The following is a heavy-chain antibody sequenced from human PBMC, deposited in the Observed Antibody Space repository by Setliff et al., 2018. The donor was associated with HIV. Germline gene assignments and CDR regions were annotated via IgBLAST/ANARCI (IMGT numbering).Heavy chain of an antibody. CDR1: GGSINTNS. Sequence: PSETLSLTCIVSGGSINTNSFYWAWIRQSPGKGLEWISYISGTTNTIYYVDSVTGRFTISRDNSKNSLYLQMNSLRGEDTAVYYCARDKGAYCGDDCYFKSFDIWGQGTMVTVS. V-gene: IGHV3-48*04. J-gene: IGHJ3*02. CDR2: ISGTTNTI. D-gene: IGHD2-21*02. CDR3: ARDKGAYCGDDCYFKSFDI.